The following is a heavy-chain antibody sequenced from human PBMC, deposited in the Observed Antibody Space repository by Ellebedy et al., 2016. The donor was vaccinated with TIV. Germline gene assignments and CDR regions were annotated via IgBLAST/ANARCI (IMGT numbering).Heavy chain of an antibody. V-gene: IGHV1-2*02. D-gene: IGHD1-1*01. J-gene: IGHJ5*02. Sequence: ASVKVSXXASGYTFTGYYMHWVRQAPGQGLEWMGWINPNSGGTNYAQKFQGRVTMTRDTSISTAYMELRSLRSDDTAVYYCARGVDQRPGYTWFNPWGQGTLVTVSS. CDR3: ARGVDQRPGYTWFNP. CDR2: INPNSGGT. CDR1: GYTFTGYY.